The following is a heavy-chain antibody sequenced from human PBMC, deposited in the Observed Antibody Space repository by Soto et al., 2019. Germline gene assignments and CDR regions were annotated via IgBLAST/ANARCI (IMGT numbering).Heavy chain of an antibody. J-gene: IGHJ4*02. CDR1: GYTFTSYG. D-gene: IGHD6-19*01. V-gene: IGHV1-3*01. Sequence: ASVKVSCKASGYTFTSYGISWVRQATGQRLERMGWINAGNGHTKYSQKFQGRVTITRDTSASTAYMELSSLRSENTALYYCARAVAVPADFDYWGQGTLVTVSS. CDR2: INAGNGHT. CDR3: ARAVAVPADFDY.